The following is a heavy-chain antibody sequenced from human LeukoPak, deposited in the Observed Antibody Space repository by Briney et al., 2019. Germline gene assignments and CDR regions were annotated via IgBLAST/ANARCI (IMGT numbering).Heavy chain of an antibody. V-gene: IGHV1-69*13. CDR2: IIPIFGTA. D-gene: IGHD3-10*01. Sequence: SVKVSCKASGGTFSSYAISWVRQAPGQGLEWMGGIIPIFGTANYAQKFQGRVTITADESTSTAYMELSSLRSEDTAVYYCARDRRPIDYYGSGSHFDYWGQGTLVTVSS. J-gene: IGHJ4*02. CDR3: ARDRRPIDYYGSGSHFDY. CDR1: GGTFSSYA.